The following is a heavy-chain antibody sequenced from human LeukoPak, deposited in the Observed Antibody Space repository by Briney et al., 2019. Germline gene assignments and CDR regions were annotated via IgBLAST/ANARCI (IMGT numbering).Heavy chain of an antibody. D-gene: IGHD6-13*01. CDR1: GASISTSSYY. J-gene: IGHJ5*01. CDR3: ARHLGGSSWFDY. V-gene: IGHV4-39*01. CDR2: IYYSGST. Sequence: SETLSLTCTVSGASISTSSYYWSWIRQPPGKGLEWIGSIYYSGSTYYNPSLKSRVTISVDTSKNQFSLKLNSVTAADTAVYYCARHLGGSSWFDYWGQGTLVTVSS.